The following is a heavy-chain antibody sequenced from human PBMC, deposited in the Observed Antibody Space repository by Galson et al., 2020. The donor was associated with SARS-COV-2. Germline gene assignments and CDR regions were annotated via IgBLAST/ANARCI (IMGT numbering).Heavy chain of an antibody. CDR1: GFTFDDFA. CDR2: INWNSDNT. V-gene: IGHV3-9*01. CDR3: VKDIGLVIYASHFDA. Sequence: GGSLRLSCAASGFTFDDFAMHWVRQAPGKGLEWVSRINWNSDNTAYADSVKGRFTISRDNAKNSLYLQMNTLRPEDTALYYCVKDIGLVIYASHFDAWGQGTLVTVSS. D-gene: IGHD2-2*01. J-gene: IGHJ4*02.